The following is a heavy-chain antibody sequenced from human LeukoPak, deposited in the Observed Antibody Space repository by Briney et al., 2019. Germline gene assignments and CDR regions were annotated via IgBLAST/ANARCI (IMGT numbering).Heavy chain of an antibody. J-gene: IGHJ5*02. Sequence: ASVKVSCKASGYTFTGYYMHWVRQAPGQGLEWMGWINPNSGGTNYAQKFQGRVTMTRDTSISTAYMELSRLRSDDTAVYYCARDGGELRYFDWLLYSGWFDPWGQGTLVTVSS. CDR2: INPNSGGT. CDR1: GYTFTGYY. V-gene: IGHV1-2*02. D-gene: IGHD3-9*01. CDR3: ARDGGELRYFDWLLYSGWFDP.